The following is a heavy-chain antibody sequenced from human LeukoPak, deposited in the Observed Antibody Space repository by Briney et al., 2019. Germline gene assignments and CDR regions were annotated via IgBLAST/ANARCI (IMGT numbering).Heavy chain of an antibody. D-gene: IGHD6-6*01. CDR1: GYTFTGYY. J-gene: IGHJ4*02. CDR3: AREKDLARSLDY. CDR2: INPNSGGT. V-gene: IGHV1-2*02. Sequence: ASVKVSCKASGYTFTGYYMHWVRQAPGQGLEWMGWINPNSGGTNYAQKFQGRVTMTRDTSISTAYMELSRLRSDDTAVYYCAREKDLARSLDYWGQGTLVTVSS.